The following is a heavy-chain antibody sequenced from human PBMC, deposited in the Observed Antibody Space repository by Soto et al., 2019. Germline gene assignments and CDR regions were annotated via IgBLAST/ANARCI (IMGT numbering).Heavy chain of an antibody. Sequence: PSETLSLTCTVSGGSIISSNYHWGWIRQAPGKGLEWIGNTHYSGSTYYNPSLKSRLTVSVDTSKNQFSLNLSSVTAADTAVYLCARRGVGAIKGFDYWGQGTLVTV. CDR2: THYSGST. CDR3: ARRGVGAIKGFDY. D-gene: IGHD1-26*01. CDR1: GGSIISSNYH. V-gene: IGHV4-39*01. J-gene: IGHJ4*02.